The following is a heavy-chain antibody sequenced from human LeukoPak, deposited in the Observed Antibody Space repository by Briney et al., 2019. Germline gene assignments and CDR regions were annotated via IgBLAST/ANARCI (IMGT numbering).Heavy chain of an antibody. CDR1: GYTFTSYG. D-gene: IGHD3-22*01. V-gene: IGHV1-18*01. J-gene: IGHJ4*02. CDR2: ISTYNGNT. Sequence: ASVKVSCKASGYTFTSYGISWVRQAPGQGLEWMGWISTYNGNTNYAQKLHGRVTMTTDTSTSTAYMDLRSLRSDDTAVYYCAITMIVVVSGGLDYWGQGTLVTVSS. CDR3: AITMIVVVSGGLDY.